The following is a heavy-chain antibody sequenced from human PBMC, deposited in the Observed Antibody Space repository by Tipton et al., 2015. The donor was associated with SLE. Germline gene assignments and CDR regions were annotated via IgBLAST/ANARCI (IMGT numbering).Heavy chain of an antibody. D-gene: IGHD2-15*01. Sequence: LSLTCAVYGGSFSGYYWSWIRQPPGKGLEWIGEINHSGSTNYNLSLKSRVTISVDTSKNQFSLKLSSVTAADTAVYYCARGLGVVVAVAFDIWGQGTMVTVSS. V-gene: IGHV4-34*01. CDR3: ARGLGVVVAVAFDI. J-gene: IGHJ3*02. CDR2: INHSGST. CDR1: GGSFSGYY.